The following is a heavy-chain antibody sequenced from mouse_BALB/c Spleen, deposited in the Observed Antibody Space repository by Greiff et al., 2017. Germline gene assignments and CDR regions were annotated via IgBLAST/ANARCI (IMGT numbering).Heavy chain of an antibody. Sequence: EVQGVESGGGLVKPGGSLKLSCAASGFTFSDYYMYWVRQTPEKRLEWVATISDGGSYTYYPDSVKGRFTISRDNAKNNLYLQMSSLKSEDTAMYYCASGYGYGFDYWGQGTTLTVSS. CDR3: ASGYGYGFDY. D-gene: IGHD1-2*01. CDR2: ISDGGSYT. V-gene: IGHV5-4*02. CDR1: GFTFSDYY. J-gene: IGHJ2*01.